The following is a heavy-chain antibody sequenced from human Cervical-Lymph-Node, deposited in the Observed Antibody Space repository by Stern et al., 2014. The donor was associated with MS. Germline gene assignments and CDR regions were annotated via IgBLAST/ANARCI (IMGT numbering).Heavy chain of an antibody. CDR2: IYTTGST. D-gene: IGHD5-18*01. CDR3: ARDKEDTNMAFRYFDN. Sequence: VQLVESGPGLVKPSQTLSLTCTVSGGSVGSGSYDRSWIRQPAGKGLEWIGRIYTTGSTYYNPSLKSRVSISIDTSPNTFSLQRPSVTAADTAVYYCARDKEDTNMAFRYFDNWGQGTLVTVSS. CDR1: GGSVGSGSYD. J-gene: IGHJ4*02. V-gene: IGHV4-61*02.